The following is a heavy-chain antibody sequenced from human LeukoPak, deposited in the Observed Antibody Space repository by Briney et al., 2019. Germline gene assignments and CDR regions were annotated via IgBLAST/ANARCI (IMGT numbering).Heavy chain of an antibody. J-gene: IGHJ6*02. CDR2: IIPILGIA. CDR1: GGTFSSYA. CDR3: AREGNTAMVNPYYYYYGMDV. Sequence: SVKVSCKASGGTFSSYAISWVRQAPGQGLEWMGRIIPILGIANYARKFQGRVTITADKSTSTAYMELSSLRSEDTAVYYCAREGNTAMVNPYYYYYGMDVWGQGTTVTVSS. V-gene: IGHV1-69*04. D-gene: IGHD5-18*01.